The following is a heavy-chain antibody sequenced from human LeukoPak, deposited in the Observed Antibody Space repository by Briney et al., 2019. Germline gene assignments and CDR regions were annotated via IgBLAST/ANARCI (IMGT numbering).Heavy chain of an antibody. CDR1: GFTFSSYW. CDR3: ASETIVVVPAAILFDY. Sequence: PGGSLRLSCAASGFTFSSYWMSWVRQAPGKGLEWVANIKQDGSEKYYVDSVKGRFTISRDNAKNSLYLQMNSLRAEDTAVYYCASETIVVVPAAILFDYWGQGTLVTVSS. J-gene: IGHJ4*02. CDR2: IKQDGSEK. V-gene: IGHV3-7*01. D-gene: IGHD2-2*02.